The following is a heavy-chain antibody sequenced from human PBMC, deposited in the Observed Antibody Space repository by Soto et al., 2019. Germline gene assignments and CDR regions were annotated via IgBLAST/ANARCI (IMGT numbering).Heavy chain of an antibody. V-gene: IGHV1-69*06. CDR3: ARENDSSGYLYYYYYGMDV. J-gene: IGHJ6*02. D-gene: IGHD3-22*01. CDR1: GGTFSIYA. CDR2: IIPIFGTA. Sequence: SVKVSCKASGGTFSIYAISCVLQSPLQWLEWMGGIIPIFGTANYAQKFQGRVTITADKSTSTAYMELSSLRSEDTAVYYCARENDSSGYLYYYYYGMDVWGQGTTVTVSS.